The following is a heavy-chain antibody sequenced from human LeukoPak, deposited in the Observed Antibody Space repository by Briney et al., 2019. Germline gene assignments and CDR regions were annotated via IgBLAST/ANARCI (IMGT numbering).Heavy chain of an antibody. Sequence: SETLSLTCTVSGGSISSYYWSWIRQPPGKGLEWIGYIYYSGSTNYNPSLKSRVTISVDTSKNQFSLKLSSATAADTAVYYCARVEPLAAAGKKDYFDYWGQGTLVTVSS. CDR3: ARVEPLAAAGKKDYFDY. J-gene: IGHJ4*02. CDR2: IYYSGST. D-gene: IGHD6-13*01. V-gene: IGHV4-59*01. CDR1: GGSISSYY.